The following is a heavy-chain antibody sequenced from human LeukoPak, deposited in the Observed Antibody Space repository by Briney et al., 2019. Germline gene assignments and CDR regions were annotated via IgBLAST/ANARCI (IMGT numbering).Heavy chain of an antibody. D-gene: IGHD3-3*01. CDR2: ISGSGSSI. Sequence: GGSLRLSCAASGFTFSNYAVNWIRQAPGKGLKWVSVISGSGSSIYYTDSVKGRLTISRDNSKNTLYLQMNSLRAEDTAVYYCAMGATSWSGYSFPKIFQHWGRGTLVTVSS. CDR1: GFTFSNYA. J-gene: IGHJ1*01. V-gene: IGHV3-23*01. CDR3: AMGATSWSGYSFPKIFQH.